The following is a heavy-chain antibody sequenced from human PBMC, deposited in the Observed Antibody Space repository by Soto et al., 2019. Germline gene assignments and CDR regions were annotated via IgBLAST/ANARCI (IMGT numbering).Heavy chain of an antibody. Sequence: PSETLSLTCTVSGGSVSSSSYYWGWVRQPPGKGLEWIGSVYYSGSTYYNPSLESRVTISVDKSKNQFSLKLMSLSAADTAVYYWRRLEGLATISYYFDYWGQGALVTVPQ. CDR2: VYYSGST. D-gene: IGHD3-9*01. V-gene: IGHV4-39*01. CDR3: RRLEGLATISYYFDY. J-gene: IGHJ4*02. CDR1: GGSVSSSSYY.